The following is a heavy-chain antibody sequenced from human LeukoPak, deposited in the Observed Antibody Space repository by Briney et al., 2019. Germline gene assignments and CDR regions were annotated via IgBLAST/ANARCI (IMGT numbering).Heavy chain of an antibody. D-gene: IGHD2-15*01. CDR3: ARDERRYCRDISCYPGDY. V-gene: IGHV3-21*01. CDR2: ISRTSAYI. Sequence: GGSLRLSCAASGFNFNDYAMKWVSQAPGKGLEWVAAISRTSAYIYYSDSVKGRFTISRDNTKNSVYLQMDSLRAEDTAIYYCARDERRYCRDISCYPGDYWGQGTLATVSS. CDR1: GFNFNDYA. J-gene: IGHJ4*02.